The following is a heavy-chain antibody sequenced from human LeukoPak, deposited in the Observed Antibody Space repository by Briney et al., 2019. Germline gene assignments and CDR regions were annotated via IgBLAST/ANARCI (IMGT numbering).Heavy chain of an antibody. Sequence: GGSLRLSCAASGFTFSSYAVSWVRQAPGKGLEWVSAISGSGGSTYYADSVKGRFTISRDNSKNTLYLQMNSLRAEDTAVYYCAKDRKVITSPIDYWGQGTLVTVSS. CDR1: GFTFSSYA. J-gene: IGHJ4*02. D-gene: IGHD3-22*01. CDR2: ISGSGGST. CDR3: AKDRKVITSPIDY. V-gene: IGHV3-23*01.